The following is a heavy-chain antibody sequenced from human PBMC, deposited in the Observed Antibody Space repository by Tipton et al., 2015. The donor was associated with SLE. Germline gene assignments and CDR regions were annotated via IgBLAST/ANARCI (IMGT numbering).Heavy chain of an antibody. V-gene: IGHV3-20*04. Sequence: SLRLSCAASGFTFDDYGMSWVRQAPGKGLEWVSGINWNGGSTYYADSVKGRFTISRDNSKNSLYLQVNSLRAEDTALYYCAKDMAMVVVVAAFDYCVQGPLVTVSS. CDR2: INWNGGST. CDR1: GFTFDDYG. CDR3: AKDMAMVVVVAAFDY. J-gene: IGHJ4*02. D-gene: IGHD2-15*01.